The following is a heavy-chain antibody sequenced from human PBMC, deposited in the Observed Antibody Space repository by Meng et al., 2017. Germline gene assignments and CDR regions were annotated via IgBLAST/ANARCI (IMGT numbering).Heavy chain of an antibody. D-gene: IGHD6-13*01. V-gene: IGHV4-38-2*01. CDR3: ARGLTEAAGNYYYYGMDV. Sequence: GSLRLSCAVSGYSISSGYYWGWIRQPPGKGLEWIGSIYHSGSTYYNPSLKSRVTISVDTSKNQFSLKLSSVTAADTAVYYCARGLTEAAGNYYYYGMDVWGQGTTVTVSS. J-gene: IGHJ6*02. CDR1: GYSISSGYY. CDR2: IYHSGST.